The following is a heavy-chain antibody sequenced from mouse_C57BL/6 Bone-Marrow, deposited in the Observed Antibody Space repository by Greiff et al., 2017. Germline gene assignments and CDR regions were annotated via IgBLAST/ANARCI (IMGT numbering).Heavy chain of an antibody. CDR3: AVYYGSSYGYFDV. Sequence: QVQLQQPGAELVMPGASVKLSCKASGYTFTSYWMHWVKQRPGQGLEWIGEIDPSDSYTNYNQKFTGKSTLTVDKSSSTAYMQLSSLTSEDSAVYYCAVYYGSSYGYFDVWGTGTTVTVSS. D-gene: IGHD1-1*01. CDR1: GYTFTSYW. J-gene: IGHJ1*03. CDR2: IDPSDSYT. V-gene: IGHV1-69*01.